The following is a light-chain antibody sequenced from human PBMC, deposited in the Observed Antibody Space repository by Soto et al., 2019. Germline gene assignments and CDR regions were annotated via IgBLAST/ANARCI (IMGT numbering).Light chain of an antibody. V-gene: IGLV2-11*01. CDR1: SSDVGRYDY. CDR3: YSYAGIYSYV. Sequence: QSALTQPRSVSGSPGQSVTIACTGTSSDVGRYDYVSWYQQHPGEAPKLVVYDVTKRPSGVPDRFSGSKSGNTASLTISGLQAEDEADYYCYSYAGIYSYVFGTGTKLTVL. J-gene: IGLJ1*01. CDR2: DVT.